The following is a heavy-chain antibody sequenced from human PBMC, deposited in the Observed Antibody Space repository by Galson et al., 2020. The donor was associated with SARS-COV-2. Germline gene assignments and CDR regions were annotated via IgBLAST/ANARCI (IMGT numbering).Heavy chain of an antibody. V-gene: IGHV1-69*10. Sequence: SVKVSCKASGGTFSSYAISWVRQAPGQGLEWMGGIIPILGVANYAQKFQGRVTITADKSTSTAYMELSSLRSEDTAVYYCARLGNYQILGAFDIWGQGTMVTVSS. D-gene: IGHD4-4*01. CDR3: ARLGNYQILGAFDI. CDR1: GGTFSSYA. CDR2: IIPILGVA. J-gene: IGHJ3*02.